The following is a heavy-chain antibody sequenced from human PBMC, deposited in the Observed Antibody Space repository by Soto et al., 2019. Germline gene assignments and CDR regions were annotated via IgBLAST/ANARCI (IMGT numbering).Heavy chain of an antibody. CDR1: GGSISSGGYY. J-gene: IGHJ4*02. D-gene: IGHD4-17*01. CDR2: IYYSGST. V-gene: IGHV4-31*03. CDR3: ARVFRHGDYFDY. Sequence: ASETQSLTCTVSGGSISSGGYYWSWIRQHPGKGLEWIGYIYYSGSTYYNPSLKSRVTISVDTSKNQFSLKLSSVTAADTAVYYCARVFRHGDYFDYWGQGTLVTVSS.